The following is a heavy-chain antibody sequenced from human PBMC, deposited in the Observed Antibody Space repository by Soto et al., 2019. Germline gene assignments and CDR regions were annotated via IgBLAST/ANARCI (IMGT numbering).Heavy chain of an antibody. CDR3: TTWLTAHFDY. J-gene: IGHJ4*02. Sequence: GGSLRLSCAASGFTFNSYTLNWVRRAPGKGLEWVATSSDRRTGNTHYSDSVRGRFTLSRDYSRNILFLQMDSLRADDTALYYCTTWLTAHFDYWGRGTQVTVSS. D-gene: IGHD2-21*02. V-gene: IGHV3-23*01. CDR2: SSDRRTGNT. CDR1: GFTFNSYT.